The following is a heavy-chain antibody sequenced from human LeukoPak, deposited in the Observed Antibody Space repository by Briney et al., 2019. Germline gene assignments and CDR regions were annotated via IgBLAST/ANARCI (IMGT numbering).Heavy chain of an antibody. Sequence: SETLSLTCAVHGGSFSGYYWSWIRQPPGRGLEWIGEINHSGSTNYNPSLKSRVTISVDTSKNQFSLKLSSVTAADTAVYYCARRVGYYYGSGSAGWFDPWGQGTLVTVSS. J-gene: IGHJ5*02. CDR2: INHSGST. CDR3: ARRVGYYYGSGSAGWFDP. V-gene: IGHV4-34*01. CDR1: GGSFSGYY. D-gene: IGHD3-10*01.